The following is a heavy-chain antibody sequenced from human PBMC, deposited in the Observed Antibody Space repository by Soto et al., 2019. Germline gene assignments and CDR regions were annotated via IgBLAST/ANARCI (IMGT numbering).Heavy chain of an antibody. D-gene: IGHD6-25*01. CDR1: GGTFSNFA. J-gene: IGHJ6*01. Sequence: QGQLVQSGAEVKKPGSSVKVSCNASGGTFSNFALISWVRQAPGQGLEWMGGIIPIDATVNYAQKFQGRIPLAADESTSAAYVDLGSLSSEDTAVEYGATKLLGSGYTYGAFGGQGTTVTVSS. V-gene: IGHV1-69*12. CDR3: ATKLLGSGYTYGAF. CDR2: IIPIDATV.